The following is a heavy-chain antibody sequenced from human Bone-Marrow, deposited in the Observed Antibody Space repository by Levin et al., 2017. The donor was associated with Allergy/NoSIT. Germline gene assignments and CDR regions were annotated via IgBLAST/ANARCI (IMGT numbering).Heavy chain of an antibody. Sequence: SGPTLVKPTQTLTLTCTFSGFSLSTYGLGVGWIRQPPGKTLEWLALISWNDHTRYSPSLKSMLIITNDPSKNQLTLTLTHMDPVHPATYYFSHSSLLAPRTDCGHWRQGIMVTVSS. J-gene: IGHJ4*02. CDR3: SHSSLLAPRTDCGH. D-gene: IGHD2-15*01. CDR2: ISWNDHT. V-gene: IGHV2-5*01. CDR1: GFSLSTYGLG.